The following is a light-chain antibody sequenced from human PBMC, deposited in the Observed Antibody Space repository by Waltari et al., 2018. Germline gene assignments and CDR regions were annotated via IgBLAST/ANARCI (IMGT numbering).Light chain of an antibody. V-gene: IGKV1-5*03. J-gene: IGKJ1*01. Sequence: DIKMTQSPSTLSASGGDRVTITCRASQSISSWLAWYQQKPGKAPKLLIYKASSLESGVPSRFSGSGSGTEFTLTISSLQPEDFATYHCQQYNSYPWTFGQGTKVEIK. CDR3: QQYNSYPWT. CDR2: KAS. CDR1: QSISSW.